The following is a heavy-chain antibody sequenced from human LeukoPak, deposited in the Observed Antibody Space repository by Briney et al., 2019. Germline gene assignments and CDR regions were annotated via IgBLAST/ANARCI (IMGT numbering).Heavy chain of an antibody. CDR2: IYYSGST. CDR3: AKGAGPPWFDP. D-gene: IGHD6-19*01. Sequence: PSETLSLTCTVSGGSISSYYWSWIRQPPGKGLEWIGYIYYSGSTNYNPSLKSRVTISVDTSKNQFSLKLSSVTAADAAVYYCAKGAGPPWFDPWGQGTLVTVSS. J-gene: IGHJ5*02. V-gene: IGHV4-59*01. CDR1: GGSISSYY.